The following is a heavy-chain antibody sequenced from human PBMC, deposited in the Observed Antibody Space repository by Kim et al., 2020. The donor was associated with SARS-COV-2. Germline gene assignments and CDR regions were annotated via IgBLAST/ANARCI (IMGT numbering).Heavy chain of an antibody. Sequence: SVKVSCKASGGTFSSYAISWVRQAPGQGLEWMGGIIPIFGTANYAQKFQGRVTITADESTSTAYMELSSLRSEDTAVYYCARWGGGTAMVTYYYYGMDVWGQGTTVTVSS. CDR2: IIPIFGTA. CDR3: ARWGGGTAMVTYYYYGMDV. CDR1: GGTFSSYA. V-gene: IGHV1-69*13. J-gene: IGHJ6*02. D-gene: IGHD5-18*01.